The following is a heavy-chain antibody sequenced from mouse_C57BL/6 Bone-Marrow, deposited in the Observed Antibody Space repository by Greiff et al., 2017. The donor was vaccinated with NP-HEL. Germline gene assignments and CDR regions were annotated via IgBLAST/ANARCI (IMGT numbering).Heavy chain of an antibody. CDR2: INPSNGGT. CDR3: ARSRAVAWYFDV. CDR1: GSTFTSSW. Sequence: VQLQQPGTELVKPGASVKLSCKASGSTFTSSWMHWVKRRPGQGLEWIGNINPSNGGTNYNEKFKSKATLTVDKSSSTAYMQLSSLTSEDSAVYYCARSRAVAWYFDVWGTGTTVTVSS. D-gene: IGHD1-1*01. V-gene: IGHV1-53*01. J-gene: IGHJ1*03.